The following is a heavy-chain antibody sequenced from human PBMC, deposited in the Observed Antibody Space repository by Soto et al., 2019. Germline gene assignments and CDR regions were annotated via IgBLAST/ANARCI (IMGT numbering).Heavy chain of an antibody. D-gene: IGHD4-17*01. Sequence: TSETLSLTCSASGGYPSSKYWSWIRQPPGKGLEWIGCISDSGNTYYNPSLQSRVTISIDTSTNQFLLDLTSVTTADTAVYYCARVPTTVTHPKSPFLVDRDVKDESFAPWGQGTLVTVSS. J-gene: IGHJ5*02. CDR3: ARVPTTVTHPKSPFLVDRDVKDESFAP. V-gene: IGHV4-59*01. CDR2: ISDSGNT. CDR1: GGYPSSKY.